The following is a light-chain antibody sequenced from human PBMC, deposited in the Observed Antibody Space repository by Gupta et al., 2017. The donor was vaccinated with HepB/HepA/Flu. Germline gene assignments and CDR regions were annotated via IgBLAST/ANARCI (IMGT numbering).Light chain of an antibody. CDR1: QDMSNH. V-gene: IGKV1-33*01. J-gene: IGKJ5*01. CDR3: QRYANLTFT. CDR2: DAS. Sequence: DIQIIQSPSSLPASVGDRVTITCKASQDMSNHLNWYQQQPGNAPKLLIYDASNLETGVRSRFSGSGSGTDFTFTIRSLQPEAIETYYCQRYANLTFTFGQGTRLEIK.